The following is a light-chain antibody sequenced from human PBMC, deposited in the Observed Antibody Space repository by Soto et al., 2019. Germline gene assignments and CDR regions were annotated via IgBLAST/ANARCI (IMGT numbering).Light chain of an antibody. Sequence: EIVLTQSPGTLSLSPGERATLSCRASQSVSSSYLAWYQQKPGQAPRLLIYGASSRATGNPDRFSGSGSGTDFTLTISRLEPEDFAVYYCQQYGGSPMHTFGQGTKLAIK. CDR3: QQYGGSPMHT. V-gene: IGKV3-20*01. J-gene: IGKJ2*01. CDR2: GAS. CDR1: QSVSSSY.